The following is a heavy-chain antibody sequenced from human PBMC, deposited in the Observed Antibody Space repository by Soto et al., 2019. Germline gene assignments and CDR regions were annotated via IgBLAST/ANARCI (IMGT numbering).Heavy chain of an antibody. CDR3: AVGYFSSTSCYVDEEKYYYYYGMDV. CDR1: GYTFTSYA. V-gene: IGHV1-3*01. Sequence: ASVKVSCKASGYTFTSYAMHWVRQAPGQRLEWMGWINAGNGNTKYSQKFQGRVTITRDTSASTAYMELSSLRSEDTVVYYCAVGYFSSTSCYVDEEKYYYYYGMDVWGQGTTVTVSS. J-gene: IGHJ6*02. D-gene: IGHD2-2*01. CDR2: INAGNGNT.